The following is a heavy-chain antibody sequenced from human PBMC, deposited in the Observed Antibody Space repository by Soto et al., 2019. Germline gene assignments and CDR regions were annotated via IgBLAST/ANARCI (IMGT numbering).Heavy chain of an antibody. J-gene: IGHJ3*01. Sequence: SETLSLTCTVSGGSISSRNWLILLRHSPTKVLEWIGEIYQSGSTNYNPSLESRVTISVDKSKNQFSLELTSLTAADTAVYYCAKDRLWGSSDRGAPDDFEVWGQGTMVTVSS. D-gene: IGHD6-6*01. CDR3: AKDRLWGSSDRGAPDDFEV. CDR2: IYQSGST. V-gene: IGHV4-4*02. CDR1: GGSISSRNW.